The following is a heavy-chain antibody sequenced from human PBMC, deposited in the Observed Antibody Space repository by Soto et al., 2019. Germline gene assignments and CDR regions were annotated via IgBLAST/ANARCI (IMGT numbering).Heavy chain of an antibody. Sequence: PSETLSLTCAVSGGSIGSGGYSWSWIRQPPGKGLEWIGYIYHSGSTYYNPSLKSRVTISVDRSKNQFSLKLSSVTAADTAVYYCARVPDRWGQGTLVTVSS. V-gene: IGHV4-30-2*01. J-gene: IGHJ5*02. CDR3: ARVPDR. CDR1: GGSIGSGGYS. D-gene: IGHD2-2*01. CDR2: IYHSGST.